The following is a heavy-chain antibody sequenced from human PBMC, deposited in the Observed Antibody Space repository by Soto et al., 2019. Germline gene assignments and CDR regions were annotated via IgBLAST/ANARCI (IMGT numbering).Heavy chain of an antibody. CDR3: AKEGGSYS. Sequence: QVQLVESGGGVVQPGRSLRLSCAASGFTFSTYGMHWVRQAPGRGLEWVAFISYDGSNKYYADSVKGRFTISRDNSKNTLYLQMNSLRAEDKAMYYCAKEGGSYSWGQGTLVSVSS. V-gene: IGHV3-30*18. J-gene: IGHJ4*02. CDR2: ISYDGSNK. D-gene: IGHD1-26*01. CDR1: GFTFSTYG.